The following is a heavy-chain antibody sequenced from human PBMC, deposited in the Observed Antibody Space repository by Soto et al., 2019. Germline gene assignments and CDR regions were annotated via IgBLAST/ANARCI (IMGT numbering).Heavy chain of an antibody. Sequence: SETLSLTCSVSGGSISSGDYYWSWIRQPPGKGLEWIGYIYYSGTTYYNPSLKSRVTISVDTSKNQFSLKVSSVTAADTAVYYWASALIQLWPHYHYGIDVWGQGTTVTVSS. CDR2: IYYSGTT. CDR3: ASALIQLWPHYHYGIDV. D-gene: IGHD5-18*01. V-gene: IGHV4-30-4*01. CDR1: GGSISSGDYY. J-gene: IGHJ6*02.